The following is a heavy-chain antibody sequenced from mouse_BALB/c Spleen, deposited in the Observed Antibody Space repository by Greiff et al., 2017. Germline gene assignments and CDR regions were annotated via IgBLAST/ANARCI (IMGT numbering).Heavy chain of an antibody. CDR2: IYPGDGDT. D-gene: IGHD1-2*01. V-gene: IGHV1-87*01. Sequence: QVQLQQSGAELARPGASVKLSCKASGYTFTSYWMQWVKQRPGQGLEWIGAIYPGDGDTRYTQKFKGKATLTADKSSSTAYMQLSSLASEDSAVYYCARWGLRLRRAMDYWGQGTSVTVSS. CDR3: ARWGLRLRRAMDY. CDR1: GYTFTSYW. J-gene: IGHJ4*01.